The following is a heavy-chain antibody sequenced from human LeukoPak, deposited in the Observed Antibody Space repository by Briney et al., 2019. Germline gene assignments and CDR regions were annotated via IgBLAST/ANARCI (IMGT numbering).Heavy chain of an antibody. J-gene: IGHJ4*02. CDR2: IYHSGST. CDR1: GFTFSSYSM. CDR3: ARGGRGSGWYAEAY. V-gene: IGHV4-4*02. Sequence: GSLRLSCAASGFTFSSYSMNWVRQPPGKGLEWIGEIYHSGSTNYNPSLKSRVTISVDKSKNQFSLKLSSVTAADTAVYYCARGGRGSGWYAEAYWGQGTLVTVSS. D-gene: IGHD6-19*01.